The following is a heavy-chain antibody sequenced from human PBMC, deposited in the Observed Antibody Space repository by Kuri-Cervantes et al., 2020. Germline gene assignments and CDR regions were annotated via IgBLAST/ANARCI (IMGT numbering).Heavy chain of an antibody. D-gene: IGHD6-6*01. V-gene: IGHV4-38-2*01. J-gene: IGHJ6*03. CDR1: GYSISSGYY. CDR2: IYHSGST. Sequence: SETLSLTCAVSGYSISSGYYWGWIRQPPGKGLEWIGSIYHSGSTYYNPSLKSRVTISVDTSKNQLSLKLSSVTAADTAVYYCARHESSSSFYMDVWGKGTTVTVSS. CDR3: ARHESSSSFYMDV.